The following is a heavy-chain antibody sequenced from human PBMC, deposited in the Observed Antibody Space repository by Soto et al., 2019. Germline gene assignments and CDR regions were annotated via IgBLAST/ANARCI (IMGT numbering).Heavy chain of an antibody. CDR3: ARDHPDRYCSGGSCYHQLRFDP. J-gene: IGHJ5*02. CDR2: IIPIFGTA. CDR1: GGTFSSYA. V-gene: IGHV1-69*13. D-gene: IGHD2-15*01. Sequence: AASVKVSCKASGGTFSSYAISWVRQAPGQGLEWMGGIIPIFGTANYAQKFQGRVTITADESTTTAYMELSSLRSEDTAVYYCARDHPDRYCSGGSCYHQLRFDPWGQGTLVTVSS.